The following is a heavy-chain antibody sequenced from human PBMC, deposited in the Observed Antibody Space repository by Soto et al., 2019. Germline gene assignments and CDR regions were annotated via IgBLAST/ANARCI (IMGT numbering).Heavy chain of an antibody. CDR1: GFTFKNYA. CDR2: IVANGGST. D-gene: IGHD3-22*01. CDR3: AKDQSYYYDSSGSRAEY. V-gene: IGHV3-23*01. J-gene: IGHJ4*02. Sequence: EVQLLESGGGLVQPGGSLRLSCAASGFTFKNYAMTWVRQAPGKGLEWVSGIVANGGSTDYADSVKGRFTISRDNSKNMLYLQIKSLRVDDTAVYYCAKDQSYYYDSSGSRAEYWGQGTLVTVSS.